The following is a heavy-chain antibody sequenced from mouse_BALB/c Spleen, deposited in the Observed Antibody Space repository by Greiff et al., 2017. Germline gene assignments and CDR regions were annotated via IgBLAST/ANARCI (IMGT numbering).Heavy chain of an antibody. D-gene: IGHD1-1*01. Sequence: VQLQQSGPELVKPGASVKMSCKASGYTFTSYVMHWVKQKPGQGLEWIGYINPYNDGTKYNEKFKGKATLTSDKSASTAYMELSSLTSEDSAVYYCARRYYGSSHYYAMDYWGQGTSVTVAS. CDR2: INPYNDGT. CDR1: GYTFTSYV. CDR3: ARRYYGSSHYYAMDY. J-gene: IGHJ4*01. V-gene: IGHV1-14*01.